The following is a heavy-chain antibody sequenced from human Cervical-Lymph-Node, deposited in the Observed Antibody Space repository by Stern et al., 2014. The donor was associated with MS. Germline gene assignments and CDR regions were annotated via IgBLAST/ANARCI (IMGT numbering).Heavy chain of an antibody. Sequence: VQLVQSGSELKKPGASVKVSCKASGYTFTRYPMNWVRQAPGQGLEWMGWINTHAGSPTDAVVFTGRFVISLDHSGSTAHLQISSLKAEDTAVYYCTRVWSPYGDFGMDLWGQGTTVTVSS. CDR1: GYTFTRYP. V-gene: IGHV7-4-1*02. D-gene: IGHD4-17*01. CDR2: INTHAGSP. J-gene: IGHJ6*02. CDR3: TRVWSPYGDFGMDL.